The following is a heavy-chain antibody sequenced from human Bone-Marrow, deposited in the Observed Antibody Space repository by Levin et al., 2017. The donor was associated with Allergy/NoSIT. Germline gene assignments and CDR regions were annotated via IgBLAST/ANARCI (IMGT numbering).Heavy chain of an antibody. Sequence: GGSLRLSCAASGFTFNSYEMNWVRQAPGKGLEWLSYISTTGSTIYYADSVKGRFAISRDNAKNSLYLQMNSLRADDTAVYYCARQNTVTAFDYWGQGTLVIVSS. CDR2: ISTTGSTI. CDR1: GFTFNSYE. D-gene: IGHD4-17*01. J-gene: IGHJ4*02. CDR3: ARQNTVTAFDY. V-gene: IGHV3-48*03.